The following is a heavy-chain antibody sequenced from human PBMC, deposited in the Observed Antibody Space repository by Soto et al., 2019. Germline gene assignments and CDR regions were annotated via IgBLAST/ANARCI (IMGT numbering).Heavy chain of an antibody. CDR3: ARAPKVSGSSQTRPDF. V-gene: IGHV4-34*01. D-gene: IGHD6-6*01. CDR2: ISQSGNT. Sequence: PSETLSLTCSIYSGSLSGYYWSWIRQPPGKGLEWIGEISQSGNTNYSPSLKIRVSISIATSKKQFSLNLASVSAADTAVYYCARAPKVSGSSQTRPDFWGQGTLVTVSS. J-gene: IGHJ4*02. CDR1: SGSLSGYY.